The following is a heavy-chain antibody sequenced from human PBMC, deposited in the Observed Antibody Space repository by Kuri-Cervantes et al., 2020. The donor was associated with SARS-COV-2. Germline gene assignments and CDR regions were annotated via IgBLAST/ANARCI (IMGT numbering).Heavy chain of an antibody. CDR1: GFTFGDYY. J-gene: IGHJ4*02. CDR3: AKNLAREYSGSESALADY. V-gene: IGHV3-11*06. D-gene: IGHD5-12*01. Sequence: GGSLRLSCAASGFTFGDYYMSWIRQAPGKGLEWVSYINSSRSYKNYADSVKGRFTISRDKAKNPQYLKMNSLRAADSAIYYCAKNLAREYSGSESALADYWGQGTLVTVSS. CDR2: INSSRSYK.